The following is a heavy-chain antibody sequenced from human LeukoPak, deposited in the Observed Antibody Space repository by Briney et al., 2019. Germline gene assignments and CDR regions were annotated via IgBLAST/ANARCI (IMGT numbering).Heavy chain of an antibody. D-gene: IGHD2-2*01. V-gene: IGHV4-30-4*01. CDR3: ARVGYCSSTSCYSPYWYFDL. CDR1: GGSISSGDYY. J-gene: IGHJ2*01. CDR2: IYYSGST. Sequence: SETLSLTRTVSGGSISSGDYYWSWIRQPPGKGLEWIGYIYYSGSTYYNPSLKSRVTISVDTSKNQFSLKLSSVTAADTAVYYCARVGYCSSTSCYSPYWYFDLWGRGTLVTVSS.